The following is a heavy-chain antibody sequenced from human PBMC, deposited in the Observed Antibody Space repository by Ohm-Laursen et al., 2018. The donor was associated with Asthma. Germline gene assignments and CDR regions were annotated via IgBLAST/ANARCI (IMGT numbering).Heavy chain of an antibody. CDR2: LFPDGRRT. CDR3: ARDVMEWYLPAFDF. Sequence: GSLRLSCAASGFIFSDYFMHWVRQRPGEGLVWISHLFPDGRRTNYADSVRGRFTISRGDSKNTLYLQMNSLRPDDTAVYYCARDVMEWYLPAFDFWGQGTLVTVSS. D-gene: IGHD3-3*01. CDR1: GFIFSDYF. J-gene: IGHJ4*02. V-gene: IGHV3-74*01.